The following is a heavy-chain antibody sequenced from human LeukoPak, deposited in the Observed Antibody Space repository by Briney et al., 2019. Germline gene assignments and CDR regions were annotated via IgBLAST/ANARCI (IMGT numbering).Heavy chain of an antibody. CDR2: ISYDGSNA. D-gene: IGHD2-8*01. J-gene: IGHJ4*02. V-gene: IGHV3-30*04. CDR3: AAEGSLYYYDF. Sequence: GGSLRLSCAASGFTFSSYATHWVRQAPGKGLEWVAVISYDGSNAYYEDSVKGRFTISRDNSKYTVDLQMNSLRPEDTAVYYCAAEGSLYYYDFWGKGTLVTVSS. CDR1: GFTFSSYA.